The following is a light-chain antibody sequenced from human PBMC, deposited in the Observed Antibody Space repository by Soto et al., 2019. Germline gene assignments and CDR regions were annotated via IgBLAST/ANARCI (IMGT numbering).Light chain of an antibody. V-gene: IGKV3-20*01. CDR1: QSVSSSY. J-gene: IGKJ1*01. CDR3: QKYGSSRT. Sequence: EIVLTQSPGTLSLSPGERATLSCRASQSVSSSYLAWYQQKPGQAPRLLIYGVSRRATGIPDRFSGSGSGTDFTLTITRLEPEDFAVYYCQKYGSSRTFGQGTKVEIK. CDR2: GVS.